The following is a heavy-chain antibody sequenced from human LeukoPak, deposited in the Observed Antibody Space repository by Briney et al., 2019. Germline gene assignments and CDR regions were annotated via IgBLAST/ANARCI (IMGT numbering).Heavy chain of an antibody. CDR3: AKDTDYAGPSATHFDY. CDR1: GFTFSSYG. Sequence: GGSLRLSCAASGFTFSSYGMHWVRQAPGKGLEWVAFIRYDGSNKYHADSVKGRFTISRDNSKNTLDLQMNSLRAEDTAVYYCAKDTDYAGPSATHFDYWGQGTLVTVSS. J-gene: IGHJ4*02. V-gene: IGHV3-30*02. CDR2: IRYDGSNK. D-gene: IGHD4-17*01.